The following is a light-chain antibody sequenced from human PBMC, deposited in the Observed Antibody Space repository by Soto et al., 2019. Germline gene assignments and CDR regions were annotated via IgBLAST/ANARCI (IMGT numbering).Light chain of an antibody. CDR2: GNN. CDR1: TSNIGAGYD. J-gene: IGLJ3*02. CDR3: QSYDNSLRGV. V-gene: IGLV1-40*01. Sequence: QLVLTQPPSVSGAPGQRVTISCAGSTSNIGAGYDVHWYQQLPGTAPKLLIYGNNNRPSGVPDRFSGSKSGTSASLAITGLQPEDEADYYCQSYDNSLRGVFGGGTKVTVL.